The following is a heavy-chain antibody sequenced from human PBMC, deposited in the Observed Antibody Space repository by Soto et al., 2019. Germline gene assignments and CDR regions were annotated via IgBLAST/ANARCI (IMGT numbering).Heavy chain of an antibody. V-gene: IGHV1-18*01. D-gene: IGHD6-19*01. CDR3: ARDLGPQRWLQW. CDR1: GYSNTIYG. Sequence: SLKGYCKTAGYSNTIYGIGGVRQAPGQGLEWMGWISAYNGNTNYAQKLQGRVTMTTDTSTSTAYMELRSLRSDDTAVYYCARDLGPQRWLQWWGQGTLVTSPQ. J-gene: IGHJ4*02. CDR2: ISAYNGNT.